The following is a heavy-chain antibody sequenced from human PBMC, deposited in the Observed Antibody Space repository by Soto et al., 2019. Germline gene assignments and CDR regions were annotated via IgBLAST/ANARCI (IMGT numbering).Heavy chain of an antibody. CDR3: ARDQTYTSSSKYGMDV. Sequence: PSETLCLTCTVSGGSISSYYWSWIRQPPGKGLEWIGYIYYSGSTNYNPSLKSRVTISVDTSKNQFSLKLSSVTAADTAVYYCARDQTYTSSSKYGMDVWGQGTTVTVSS. V-gene: IGHV4-59*01. CDR2: IYYSGST. J-gene: IGHJ6*02. CDR1: GGSISSYY. D-gene: IGHD6-13*01.